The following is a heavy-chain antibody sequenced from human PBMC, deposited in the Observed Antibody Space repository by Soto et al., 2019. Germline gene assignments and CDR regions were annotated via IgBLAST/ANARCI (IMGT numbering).Heavy chain of an antibody. V-gene: IGHV3-33*01. J-gene: IGHJ6*02. CDR2: IWYDGSNK. CDR1: GFTFSSYG. D-gene: IGHD4-17*01. CDR3: ARDSGGDYGMDV. Sequence: QVPRVESGGGVVQPGRSLRLSCAASGFTFSSYGMHWVRQAPGKGLEWVAVIWYDGSNKYYADSVKGRFTISRDNSKNTLYLQMNSLRAEDTAVYYCARDSGGDYGMDVWGQGTTVTVSS.